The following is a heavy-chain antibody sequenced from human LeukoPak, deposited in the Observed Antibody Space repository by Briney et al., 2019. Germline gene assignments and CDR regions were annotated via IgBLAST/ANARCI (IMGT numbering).Heavy chain of an antibody. D-gene: IGHD2-15*01. CDR2: IYYSGST. CDR3: ARDLGYCSGGSCSYFDY. CDR1: GGSVSNGSYY. V-gene: IGHV4-61*01. J-gene: IGHJ4*02. Sequence: SGTLSLTCTVSGGSVSNGSYYWSWIRQPPGKGLEWIGYIYYSGSTNYNPSLKSRVTISVDTSKNQFSLKLSSVTAADTAVYYCARDLGYCSGGSCSYFDYWGQGTLVTVSS.